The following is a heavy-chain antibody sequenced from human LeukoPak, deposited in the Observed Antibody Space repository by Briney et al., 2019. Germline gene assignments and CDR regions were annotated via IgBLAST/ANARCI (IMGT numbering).Heavy chain of an antibody. CDR1: GFTFSGSA. V-gene: IGHV3-73*01. CDR2: IRSKANSYAT. Sequence: GGSLRLSRAASGFTFSGSAMHWVRQASGKGLEWVGRIRSKANSYATAYAASVKGRFTISRDDSKNTAYLQMNSLKTEDTAVYYCTASDAFDIWGQGTMVTVSS. J-gene: IGHJ3*02. CDR3: TASDAFDI.